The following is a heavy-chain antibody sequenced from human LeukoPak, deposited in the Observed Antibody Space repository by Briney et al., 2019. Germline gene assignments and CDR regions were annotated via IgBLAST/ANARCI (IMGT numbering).Heavy chain of an antibody. J-gene: IGHJ4*02. Sequence: NPGGSLRLSCAASGFTFSHASMNRVRQAPGKGLEWVGRVKSKTDGGTTDYAAPVKGRFIISRDDSKNTVYLQLNSLKTEDTAVYYCTVVIPSYCGGDCYFPYSWGQGTLVTVSS. CDR2: VKSKTDGGTT. CDR1: GFTFSHAS. CDR3: TVVIPSYCGGDCYFPYS. V-gene: IGHV3-15*01. D-gene: IGHD2-21*02.